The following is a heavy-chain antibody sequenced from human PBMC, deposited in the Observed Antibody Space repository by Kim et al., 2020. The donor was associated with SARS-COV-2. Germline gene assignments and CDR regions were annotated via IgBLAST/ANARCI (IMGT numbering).Heavy chain of an antibody. D-gene: IGHD3-9*01. V-gene: IGHV4-39*01. J-gene: IGHJ6*02. CDR3: ARHSVRLRYFDWLPFYGMDV. Sequence: RVTISVDTSKNQFSLKLSSVTAADTAVYYCARHSVRLRYFDWLPFYGMDVWGQGTTVTVSS.